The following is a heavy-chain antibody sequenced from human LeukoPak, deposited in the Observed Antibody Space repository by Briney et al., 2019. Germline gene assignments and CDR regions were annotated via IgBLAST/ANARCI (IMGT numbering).Heavy chain of an antibody. Sequence: SETLSLTSTVSGGSISSYYWSWIRQPPGKGLEWIGYIYYSGSTNYNPSLKSRVTISVDTSKNQFSLKLSSVTAADTAVYYCARDTRNYYYYYMDVWGKGTTVTVSS. CDR2: IYYSGST. CDR3: ARDTRNYYYYYMDV. V-gene: IGHV4-59*01. CDR1: GGSISSYY. J-gene: IGHJ6*03. D-gene: IGHD6-6*01.